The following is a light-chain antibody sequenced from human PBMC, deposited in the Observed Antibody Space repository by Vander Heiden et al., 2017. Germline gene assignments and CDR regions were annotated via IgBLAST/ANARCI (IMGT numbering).Light chain of an antibody. J-gene: IGKJ3*01. CDR2: GAS. V-gene: IGKV1-39*01. Sequence: DIQMTQSPSSLSAFVGDRVTITCRASQSIGNFLIWYQQKLGKAPELLIYGASTLQSGVPSRFSGSGSGTDFTLTIGSLQPEDSATYFCQQGYATPLTFGPGTK. CDR1: QSIGNF. CDR3: QQGYATPLT.